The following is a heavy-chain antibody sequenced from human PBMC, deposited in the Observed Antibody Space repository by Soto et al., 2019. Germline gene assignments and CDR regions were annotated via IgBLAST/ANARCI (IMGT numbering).Heavy chain of an antibody. Sequence: QITLNESGPTQVKPRQTLTLTCTFSGFSLTTSGVGVGWIRQSPGKAPEWLALIYWDDDKRYSPSLKSRLTITKDTSKYQVVLKMADLDPADTATYYCAHRVLRTVFGLVTTTAIYFDFWGQGTPVAVSS. V-gene: IGHV2-5*02. J-gene: IGHJ4*02. CDR2: IYWDDDK. D-gene: IGHD3-3*01. CDR3: AHRVLRTVFGLVTTTAIYFDF. CDR1: GFSLTTSGVG.